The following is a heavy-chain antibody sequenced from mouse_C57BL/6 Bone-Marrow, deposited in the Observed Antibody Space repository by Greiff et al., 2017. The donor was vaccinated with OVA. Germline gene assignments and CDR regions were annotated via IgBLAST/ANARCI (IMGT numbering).Heavy chain of an antibody. Sequence: VQLQQSGAELVRPGASVKLSCTASGFNIKDDSMPWVKQRPEQGLAWIGWIDPENGDTEYASKFQGKATITADTSSNTAYLQLSSLTSEDTAVYYCTSYGNCDYWGQGTTLTVSS. CDR3: TSYGNCDY. J-gene: IGHJ2*01. D-gene: IGHD2-1*01. CDR2: IDPENGDT. CDR1: GFNIKDDS. V-gene: IGHV14-4*01.